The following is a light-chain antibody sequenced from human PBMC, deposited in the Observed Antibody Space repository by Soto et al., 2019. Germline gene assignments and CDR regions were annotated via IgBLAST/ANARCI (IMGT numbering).Light chain of an antibody. V-gene: IGKV3-15*01. CDR2: GAS. J-gene: IGKJ4*01. Sequence: DIVMTQSPATLSVSRGERATLSCRASQSVASNLAWYQQRPGQAPRLLIYGASTRATGVPVRFSGSGSGTEFTLTISSLQSEDFAVYYGPHYNNQPHTFGGGTKVEIK. CDR3: PHYNNQPHT. CDR1: QSVASN.